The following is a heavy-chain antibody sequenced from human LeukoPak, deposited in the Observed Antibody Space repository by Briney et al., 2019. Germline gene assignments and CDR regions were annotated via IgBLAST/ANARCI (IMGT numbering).Heavy chain of an antibody. CDR1: GGSIRSYY. Sequence: SETLSLTCTVSGGSIRSYYWNWIRQPAGKGLEWIGRMHTSGSTNYNPSLKSRLTMSVDTSKNQFSLKMRSVTAADTAVYYCARVYGPAAPFDYWGQGTLATVSS. CDR3: ARVYGPAAPFDY. J-gene: IGHJ4*02. V-gene: IGHV4-4*07. D-gene: IGHD2-2*01. CDR2: MHTSGST.